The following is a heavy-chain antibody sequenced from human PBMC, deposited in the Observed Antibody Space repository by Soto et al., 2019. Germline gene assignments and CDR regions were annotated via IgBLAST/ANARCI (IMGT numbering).Heavy chain of an antibody. D-gene: IGHD1-26*01. V-gene: IGHV3-30-3*01. CDR3: ARDRLGPNYYYYYGMDV. CDR2: ISYDGSNK. Sequence: QVQLVEAGGGVVQPGRSLRLSCAASGFTFSSYAMHWVRQAPGKGLEWVAVISYDGSNKYYADSVKGRFTISRDNSKNTLYLQMNSLRAEDTAVYYCARDRLGPNYYYYYGMDVWGQGTPVTVSS. J-gene: IGHJ6*02. CDR1: GFTFSSYA.